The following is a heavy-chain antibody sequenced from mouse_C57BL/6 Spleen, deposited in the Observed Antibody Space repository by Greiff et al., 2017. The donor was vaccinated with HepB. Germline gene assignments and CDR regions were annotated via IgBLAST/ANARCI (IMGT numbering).Heavy chain of an antibody. D-gene: IGHD1-1*01. CDR1: GFTFSDYG. J-gene: IGHJ2*01. V-gene: IGHV5-17*01. CDR3: ARPTTVVAGELDY. CDR2: ISSGSSTI. Sequence: EVMLVESGGGLVKPGGSLKLSCAASGFTFSDYGMHWVRQAPEKGLEWVAYISSGSSTIYYADTVKGRITISRDNAKNTLFLQMTSLRSEDTAMYYYARPTTVVAGELDYWGQGTTLTVSS.